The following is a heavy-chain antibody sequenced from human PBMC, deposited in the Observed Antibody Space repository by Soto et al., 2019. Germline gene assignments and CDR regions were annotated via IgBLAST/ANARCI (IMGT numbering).Heavy chain of an antibody. D-gene: IGHD4-17*01. V-gene: IGHV3-21*01. CDR1: GFTFSDYN. CDR3: ARANGDYSDAFDI. Sequence: EVQLVESGGGLVKPGGSLRLSCAASGFTFSDYNINWVRQAPGEGLEWVSSIISTSDYIYYADTVKGRFTISRDNAKNLVSLQIHSLRAEDTAIYYCARANGDYSDAFDIWGQGTMVTVSS. CDR2: IISTSDYI. J-gene: IGHJ3*02.